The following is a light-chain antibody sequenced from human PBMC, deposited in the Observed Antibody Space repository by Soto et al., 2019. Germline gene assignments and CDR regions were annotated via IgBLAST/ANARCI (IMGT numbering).Light chain of an antibody. CDR1: QTISSW. CDR3: QQYNSYSRT. J-gene: IGKJ1*01. CDR2: KAS. V-gene: IGKV1-5*03. Sequence: IQMTQSPSTLSGSVGDRVTITCRASQTISSWLAWYKQKPGKAPKLLIYKASTLKSGVPSRFRGSGSGTEFTLTISSLQPDDFATYYCQQYNSYSRTFGQGTKVDI.